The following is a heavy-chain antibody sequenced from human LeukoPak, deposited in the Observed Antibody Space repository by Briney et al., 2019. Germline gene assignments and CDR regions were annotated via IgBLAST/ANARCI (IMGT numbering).Heavy chain of an antibody. D-gene: IGHD3-9*01. CDR2: IYYSGST. Sequence: SETLSLTCTVSGGSISSSSYYWGWIRQPPGKGLEWIGSIYYSGSTYYNPSLKSRVTISVDTSKNQFSLKLSSVTAADTAVYYCARSHFDWLAAPNINYYFDYWGQGTLVTVSS. J-gene: IGHJ4*02. CDR1: GGSISSSSYY. V-gene: IGHV4-39*07. CDR3: ARSHFDWLAAPNINYYFDY.